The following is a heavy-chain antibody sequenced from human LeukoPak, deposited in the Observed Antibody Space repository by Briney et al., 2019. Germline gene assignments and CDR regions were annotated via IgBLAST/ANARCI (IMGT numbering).Heavy chain of an antibody. V-gene: IGHV3-23*01. J-gene: IGHJ6*02. CDR3: AKDYYYAGSIHDTSGFPMDV. D-gene: IGHD3-22*01. Sequence: GASLRLSCVASGFTFSNYAMTWVRQAPGKGLEWVSCIIGSGGTTYYADSVKGRFTIPRDNSKNTVYLQMYGLRAEDTAIYYCAKDYYYAGSIHDTSGFPMDVWGQGTTVTVSS. CDR1: GFTFSNYA. CDR2: IIGSGGTT.